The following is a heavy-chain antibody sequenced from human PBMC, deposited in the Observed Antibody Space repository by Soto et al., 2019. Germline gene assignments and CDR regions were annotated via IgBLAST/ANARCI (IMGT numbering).Heavy chain of an antibody. Sequence: LRLSCVASGFMFTRSTMNWVRQAPGKGLEWVSSITSASDYIFYADSVKGRFTISRDNAKNSLYLQMNSLRAEDTAVYYCARVGTGSSTPLDIWGQGTMVTVSS. V-gene: IGHV3-21*01. CDR1: GFMFTRST. CDR3: ARVGTGSSTPLDI. J-gene: IGHJ3*02. D-gene: IGHD3-9*01. CDR2: ITSASDYI.